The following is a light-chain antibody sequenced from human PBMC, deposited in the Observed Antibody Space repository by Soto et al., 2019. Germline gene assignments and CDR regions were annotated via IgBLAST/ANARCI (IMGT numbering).Light chain of an antibody. CDR1: SSDVGGYNY. V-gene: IGLV2-14*01. Sequence: QSVLAQPASVSGSPGQSITISCTGTSSDVGGYNYVAWYQQHPGKAPKLIIYGVTNRPSGVSYRFSASKSGNTAPLTISGLQSEDEADYYCISYTGKSASYVFGTGTKVTVL. CDR2: GVT. CDR3: ISYTGKSASYV. J-gene: IGLJ1*01.